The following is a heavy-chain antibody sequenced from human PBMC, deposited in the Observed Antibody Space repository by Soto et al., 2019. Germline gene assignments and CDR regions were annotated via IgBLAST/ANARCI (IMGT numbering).Heavy chain of an antibody. CDR3: AKDGFSGSYFPFDY. CDR1: GFTFSSYG. V-gene: IGHV3-30*18. CDR2: ISYDGSNK. Sequence: QVQLVESGGGVVQPGRSLRLSCAASGFTFSSYGMHWVRQAPGKGLEWVAVISYDGSNKYYADSVKGRFTISRDNSKNKLYLQMNSLRAEDTAVYYCAKDGFSGSYFPFDYWGQGTLVTVSS. J-gene: IGHJ4*02. D-gene: IGHD1-26*01.